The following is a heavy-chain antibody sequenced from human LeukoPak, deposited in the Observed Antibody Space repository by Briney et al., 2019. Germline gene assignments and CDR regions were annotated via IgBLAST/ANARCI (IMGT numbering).Heavy chain of an antibody. CDR1: GFTFSSYS. J-gene: IGHJ4*02. CDR3: ARVTAAAGTDY. D-gene: IGHD6-13*01. V-gene: IGHV3-21*01. Sequence: GGSLRLSCAASGFTFSSYSMSWVRQAPRMGLEWVSSISSTGTYVYYADSVKGRFTISRNNAKKSLYLQMNSLRADDTAVYYCARVTAAAGTDYWGQGNLVTVSS. CDR2: ISSTGTYV.